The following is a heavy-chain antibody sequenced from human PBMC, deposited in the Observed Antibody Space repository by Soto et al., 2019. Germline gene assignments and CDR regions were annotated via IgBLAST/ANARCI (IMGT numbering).Heavy chain of an antibody. CDR2: IYHSGTT. D-gene: IGHD3-10*01. V-gene: IGHV4-4*02. J-gene: IGHJ6*02. CDR1: GGSISSSKW. CDR3: ARVLQRITMVRGAYRDYYYGMDV. Sequence: SETLSLTCAVSGGSISSSKWWSWVRQPPGKGLEWIGEIYHSGTTNYNPSLKSRVTVSVDKSKNELSLNLSSVTAADTAVYYCARVLQRITMVRGAYRDYYYGMDVWRQGTTVTVSS.